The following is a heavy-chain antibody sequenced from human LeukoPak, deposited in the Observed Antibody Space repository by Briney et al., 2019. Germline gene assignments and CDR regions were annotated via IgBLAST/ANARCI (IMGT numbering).Heavy chain of an antibody. CDR1: GFTFSSYG. J-gene: IGHJ5*02. CDR3: AKPSCGGDCYENWFDP. V-gene: IGHV3-30*18. CDR2: ISYDGSNK. Sequence: PGGSLRLSCAASGFTFSSYGMHWVRQAPGKGLEWVAVISYDGSNKYYADSVKGRFTISRDNSKNTLYLQMNSLRAEDTAVYYCAKPSCGGDCYENWFDPWGQGTLVTVSS. D-gene: IGHD2-21*02.